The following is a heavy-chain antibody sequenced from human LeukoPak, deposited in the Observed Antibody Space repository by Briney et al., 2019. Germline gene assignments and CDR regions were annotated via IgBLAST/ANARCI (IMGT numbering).Heavy chain of an antibody. CDR3: ARGDSGSYYFDY. CDR2: TKPDGST. CDR1: GFXVSNSF. Sequence: GGSLRLSCGVSGFXVSNSFLTWVRQAPGKGLEWASLTKPDGSTYYADSVKGRFTISRDNARNSLYLQMNSLRAEDTAVYYCARGDSGSYYFDYWGQGTLVTVSS. D-gene: IGHD1-26*01. J-gene: IGHJ4*02. V-gene: IGHV3-69-1*02.